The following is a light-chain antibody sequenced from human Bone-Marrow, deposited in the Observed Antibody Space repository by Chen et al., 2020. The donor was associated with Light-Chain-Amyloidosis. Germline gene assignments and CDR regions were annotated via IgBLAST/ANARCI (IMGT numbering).Light chain of an antibody. CDR2: EVT. J-gene: IGLJ2*01. CDR3: CSYAGDSTLL. V-gene: IGLV2-23*02. Sequence: QSALTQPASVSGSPGQSIPISCTGTSSNVGGLNLVSWYQQHPGKAPKLIFYEVTKRPSGVSNRFSAFKSGNTASLTISGLQTEDEADYYCCSYAGDSTLLFGGGTKLTVL. CDR1: SSNVGGLNL.